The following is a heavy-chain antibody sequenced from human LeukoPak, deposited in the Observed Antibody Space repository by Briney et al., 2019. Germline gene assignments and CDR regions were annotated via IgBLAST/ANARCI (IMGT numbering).Heavy chain of an antibody. CDR2: MNPNSGHT. CDR3: VRVQSGSYARYGMDV. D-gene: IGHD1-26*01. CDR1: GYTLTNYD. V-gene: IGHV1-8*01. J-gene: IGHJ6*02. Sequence: ASVKVSCKASGYTLTNYDINWVRQATGQGLEWMGWMNPNSGHTGYTQKFQGRVSMTRDTSISTAYMELNSLRSEDTAVYYCVRVQSGSYARYGMDVWGQGTTVTVPS.